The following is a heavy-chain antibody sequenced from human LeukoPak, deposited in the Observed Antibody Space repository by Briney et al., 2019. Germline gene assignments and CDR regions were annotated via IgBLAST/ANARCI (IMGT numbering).Heavy chain of an antibody. J-gene: IGHJ4*02. CDR3: ARVRDYGDERKED. V-gene: IGHV3-48*03. D-gene: IGHD4-17*01. Sequence: PGGSLRLSCAASGFTFSSYEMNWVRQAPGKGLEWVSYISSSGSTIYYADSVKGRFTISRDTAKNSLYLQMNSLRAEDTAVYYCARVRDYGDERKEDWGQGTLVTVSS. CDR2: ISSSGSTI. CDR1: GFTFSSYE.